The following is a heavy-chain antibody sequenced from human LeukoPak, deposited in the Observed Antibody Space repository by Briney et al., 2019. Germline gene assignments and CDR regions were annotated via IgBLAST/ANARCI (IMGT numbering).Heavy chain of an antibody. CDR1: GFSVSKTY. J-gene: IGHJ3*01. Sequence: GGSLRLSCAASGFSVSKTYMNWVRQAPGKGLEWVSCIGARYGSTFYADSVKGRFTISRDNSRNTLYLQMNSLRAEDTAVYYCAKDYYYDPVDAFDVWGQGTMVSVSS. CDR2: IGARYGST. D-gene: IGHD3-22*01. CDR3: AKDYYYDPVDAFDV. V-gene: IGHV3-53*01.